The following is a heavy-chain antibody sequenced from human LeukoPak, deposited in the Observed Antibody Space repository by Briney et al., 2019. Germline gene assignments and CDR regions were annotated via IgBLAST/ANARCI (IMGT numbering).Heavy chain of an antibody. CDR2: INHSGST. CDR1: GGSFSGYY. V-gene: IGHV4-34*01. J-gene: IGHJ2*01. CDR3: ARGRGTTVTTRASHRYFDL. D-gene: IGHD4-17*01. Sequence: SETLSLTCAVYGGSFSGYYWSWIRQPPGKGLEWIGEINHSGSTNYNPSLKSRVTISVDTSKNQFSLKLSSVTAADTAVYYCARGRGTTVTTRASHRYFDLWGRGTLVTVSS.